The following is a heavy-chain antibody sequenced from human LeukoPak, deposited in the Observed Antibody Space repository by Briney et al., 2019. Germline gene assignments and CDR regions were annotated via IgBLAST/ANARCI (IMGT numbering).Heavy chain of an antibody. V-gene: IGHV3-23*01. D-gene: IGHD1-26*01. Sequence: GGSLRLSCATSGFIFSSYAMSWVRQAPGRGLEWVSSISGSGGSIYYADSVKGRFTISRENAKNSLYLQMNSLRAGDTAVYYCARAPGSGSFQYDYWGQGTLVTVSS. J-gene: IGHJ4*02. CDR1: GFIFSSYA. CDR3: ARAPGSGSFQYDY. CDR2: ISGSGGSI.